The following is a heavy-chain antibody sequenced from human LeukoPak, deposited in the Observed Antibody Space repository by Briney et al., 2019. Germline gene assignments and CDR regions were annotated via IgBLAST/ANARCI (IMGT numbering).Heavy chain of an antibody. CDR1: GFTFSSYS. D-gene: IGHD3-22*01. CDR3: AQADYYDSSGYYFDY. V-gene: IGHV3-23*01. J-gene: IGHJ4*02. CDR2: ISGSGGST. Sequence: GGSLRLSCAASGFTFSSYSMHWVRQAPGKGLEWVSAISGSGGSTYYADSVKGRFTISRDNSKNTLYLQMNSLRAEDTAVYYCAQADYYDSSGYYFDYWGQGTLVTVSS.